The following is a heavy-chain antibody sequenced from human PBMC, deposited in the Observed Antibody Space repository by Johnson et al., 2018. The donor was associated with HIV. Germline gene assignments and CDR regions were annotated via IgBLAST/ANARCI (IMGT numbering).Heavy chain of an antibody. CDR3: AKDYSSILSAFDI. D-gene: IGHD6-13*01. Sequence: VQLVESGGDLVKPGGSLRLSCAASGFTFSNAWMSWVRQAPGKGLEWVGRIKSKTDGGTTDYAARVKGRFTISRDGSKNTLYLQMNSLRAEDTAVYYCAKDYSSILSAFDIWGQGTMVTVSS. CDR1: GFTFSNAW. V-gene: IGHV3-15*01. CDR2: IKSKTDGGTT. J-gene: IGHJ3*02.